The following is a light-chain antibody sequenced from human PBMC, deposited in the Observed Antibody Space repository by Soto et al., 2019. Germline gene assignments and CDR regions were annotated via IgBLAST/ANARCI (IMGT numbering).Light chain of an antibody. Sequence: DIQMTQSPSALSASVGDRVIITCRASQYISNWVAWYQQKPGKAPKLLIYDASTLESGVPSRFTGSSSGTEFTLTISSLQPDDFATYYCQQYNSFSGTLGGGTKVDIK. CDR3: QQYNSFSGT. CDR2: DAS. V-gene: IGKV1-5*01. CDR1: QYISNW. J-gene: IGKJ4*01.